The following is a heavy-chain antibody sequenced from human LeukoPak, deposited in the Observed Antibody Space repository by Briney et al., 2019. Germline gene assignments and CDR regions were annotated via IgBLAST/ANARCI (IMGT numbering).Heavy chain of an antibody. D-gene: IGHD2-2*01. CDR3: ARTLINYCSSTSCFNAGFFYYYYGMDV. J-gene: IGHJ6*02. Sequence: SETLSLTCAVYGGSFSGYYWSWIRQPPGKGLEWIGEINHSGSTNYNPSLKSRVTISVDTSKNQFSLKLSSVTAADTAVYCCARTLINYCSSTSCFNAGFFYYYYGMDVWGQGTTVTVSS. CDR2: INHSGST. CDR1: GGSFSGYY. V-gene: IGHV4-34*01.